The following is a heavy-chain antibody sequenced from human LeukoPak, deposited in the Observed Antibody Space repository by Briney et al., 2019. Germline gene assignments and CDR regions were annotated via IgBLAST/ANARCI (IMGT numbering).Heavy chain of an antibody. V-gene: IGHV3-49*04. J-gene: IGHJ4*02. CDR3: ARVLRQWLGFFDY. CDR1: GFSFGDYV. D-gene: IGHD6-19*01. Sequence: GGSLPPSCTASGFSFGDYVLTWVGQAPGKGLEWEGFIRSSGYGGTTDYAASVKGRFTISRDISKSIAYLQMNSLKTEDTAVHYCARVLRQWLGFFDYWGRGTLVTVSS. CDR2: IRSSGYGGTT.